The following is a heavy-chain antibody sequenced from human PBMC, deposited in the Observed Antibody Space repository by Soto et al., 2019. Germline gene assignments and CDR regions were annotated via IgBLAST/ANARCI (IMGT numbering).Heavy chain of an antibody. CDR3: ETSAYPDS. CDR2: IYYSGST. Sequence: SETLSLTCTVAGGSISSYYWSWIRQPPGKGLEWIGYIYYSGSTNNNPSLKSRVTISVDTSKNQFSLKLNSVTAADTAVYYCETSAYPDSWGRGTLVTVSS. V-gene: IGHV4-59*01. CDR1: GGSISSYY. J-gene: IGHJ4*02.